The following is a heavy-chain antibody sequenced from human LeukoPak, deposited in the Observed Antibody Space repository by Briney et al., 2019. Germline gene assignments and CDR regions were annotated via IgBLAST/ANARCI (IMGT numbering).Heavy chain of an antibody. CDR2: INHIGST. V-gene: IGHV4-34*01. CDR3: ARGRTRVPYNWFDP. D-gene: IGHD1-1*01. CDR1: VGSFSGYY. Sequence: PETLSLTCAVYVGSFSGYYWSWIRQPPGKGLECIGEINHIGSTNYNPSLKSRVTISVDTSKNQFSLKLSSVTAADTAVYYCARGRTRVPYNWFDPWGQGTLVTVSS. J-gene: IGHJ5*02.